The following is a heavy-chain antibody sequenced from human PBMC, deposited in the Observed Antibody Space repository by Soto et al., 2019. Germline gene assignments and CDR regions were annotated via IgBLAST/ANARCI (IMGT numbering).Heavy chain of an antibody. CDR3: ARDLSHCSGGTCYSPNGLDV. CDR1: GFTFSSYA. J-gene: IGHJ6*02. CDR2: ISYDGSNK. D-gene: IGHD2-15*01. Sequence: GGSLRLSCAASGFTFSSYAMHWFRQAPGKGLEWVAIISYDGSNKFYADSVKGRFTISRDNSKNTLYLQMNSLRTEDTAVYYCARDLSHCSGGTCYSPNGLDVWGQGTTVTVSS. V-gene: IGHV3-30-3*01.